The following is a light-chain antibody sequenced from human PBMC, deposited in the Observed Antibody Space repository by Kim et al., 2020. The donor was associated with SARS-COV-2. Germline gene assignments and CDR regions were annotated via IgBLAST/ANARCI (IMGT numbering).Light chain of an antibody. V-gene: IGKV3-20*01. CDR2: GAS. CDR1: QSVSSNL. Sequence: EIVLTQSPGTLSLSPGERATLSCRASQSVSSNLLAWYQHKPGQAPRLLIHGASNRATGIPDRFSGSGSGTDFALTISRLEPEDFAVYYCQQYGSSPRYTFGRGTKLEI. CDR3: QQYGSSPRYT. J-gene: IGKJ2*01.